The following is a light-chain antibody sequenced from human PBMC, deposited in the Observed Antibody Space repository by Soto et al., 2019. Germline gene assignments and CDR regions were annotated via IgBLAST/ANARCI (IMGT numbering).Light chain of an antibody. V-gene: IGKV3-20*01. Sequence: ETVLTQSPDTLSLSPGERATLSCRASQSVSSSSLVWYQQKPGQAPRPLIYGASRRATGIADRFSGSGSGTDFALTISRLEPEDFAVYYCQQFGNSPTMYTFGQGTKLEIK. CDR1: QSVSSSS. CDR2: GAS. CDR3: QQFGNSPTMYT. J-gene: IGKJ2*01.